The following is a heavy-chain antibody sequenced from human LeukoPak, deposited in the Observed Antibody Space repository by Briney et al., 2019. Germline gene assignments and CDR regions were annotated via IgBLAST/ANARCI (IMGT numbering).Heavy chain of an antibody. CDR1: GFSFSSFW. Sequence: GGSLRLSCGASGFSFSSFWMTWVRQPPGKGLEWVANINERGTGEHYVDSVKGRFTISRDSAKNSLYLQMNSLRAEDTAVYYCARGVPYDSWSGPHYSDYWGQGTLVTVSS. D-gene: IGHD3-3*01. J-gene: IGHJ4*02. CDR2: INERGTGE. CDR3: ARGVPYDSWSGPHYSDY. V-gene: IGHV3-7*01.